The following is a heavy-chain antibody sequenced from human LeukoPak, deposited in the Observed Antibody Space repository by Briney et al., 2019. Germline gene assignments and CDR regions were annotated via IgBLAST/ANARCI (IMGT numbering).Heavy chain of an antibody. D-gene: IGHD3-22*01. Sequence: SETLSLTCTVSGGSISSGDHYWSWIRQPPGKGLEWIGYIYYSGSTYYNPSLKSRVTISVDTSKNQFSLKLSSVTAADTAVYYCARDRYYDSNGKFDPWGQGTLVTVSS. J-gene: IGHJ5*02. V-gene: IGHV4-30-4*01. CDR3: ARDRYYDSNGKFDP. CDR1: GGSISSGDHY. CDR2: IYYSGST.